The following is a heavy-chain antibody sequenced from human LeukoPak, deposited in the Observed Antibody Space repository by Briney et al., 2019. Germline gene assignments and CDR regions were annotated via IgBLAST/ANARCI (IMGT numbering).Heavy chain of an antibody. CDR1: GFTFSNCA. CDR2: IWYEGTNE. J-gene: IGHJ4*02. CDR3: ARAIVGHTGDY. V-gene: IGHV3-33*01. Sequence: PGRSLRLSCAASGFTFSNCAMHWVRQAPGKGLEWVAVIWYEGTNEYYAEAVKGRFTISRGNSKNTLYLQMNSLRAEDSAVYYCARAIVGHTGDYWGQGTLVTVAS. D-gene: IGHD1-26*01.